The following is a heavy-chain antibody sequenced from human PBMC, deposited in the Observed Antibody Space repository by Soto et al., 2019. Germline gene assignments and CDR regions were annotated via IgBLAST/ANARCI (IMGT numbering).Heavy chain of an antibody. V-gene: IGHV2-26*01. CDR3: VRLLHPYDSTGYHYRTFDY. CDR2: IFSNDEK. CDR1: GFSLSNAGMG. J-gene: IGHJ4*02. Sequence: SGPTLVSSTDTLTLTCTVSGFSLSNAGMGVSWIRAPPAKALEWLAHIFSNDEKSDSTSLKSRLTISKDTSKSQVVLTMTKMDPVDTATYHCVRLLHPYDSTGYHYRTFDYSRQGTLVTVSS. D-gene: IGHD3-22*01.